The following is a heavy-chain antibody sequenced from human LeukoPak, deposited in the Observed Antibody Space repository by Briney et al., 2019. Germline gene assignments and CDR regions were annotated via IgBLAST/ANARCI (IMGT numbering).Heavy chain of an antibody. D-gene: IGHD2-15*01. CDR2: INPNSGGT. J-gene: IGHJ3*02. CDR3: ARSRGYCSGGSCYYDAFDI. CDR1: VYTFTGYY. V-gene: IGHV1-2*02. Sequence: GASVKVSCKASVYTFTGYYMHWVRQAPGQGLEWMGWINPNSGGTNYAQKFQGRVTMTRDTSISTAYMELSRLRSDDTAVYYCARSRGYCSGGSCYYDAFDIWGQGTMVTVSS.